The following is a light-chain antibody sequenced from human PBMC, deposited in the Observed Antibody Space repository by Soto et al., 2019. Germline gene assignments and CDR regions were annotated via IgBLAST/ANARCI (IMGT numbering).Light chain of an antibody. CDR2: GVS. J-gene: IGKJ1*01. V-gene: IGKV3-20*01. CDR1: ESLSQHS. Sequence: IVLTQSPGTLSLSPGETATLSCRASESLSQHSIAWYQQKPGQAPRLLIYGVSGKATGIPDRFSCSGSGKEFTPTISGLEPEDFAVYFCQQFQSSLRTFGQGTRVEV. CDR3: QQFQSSLRT.